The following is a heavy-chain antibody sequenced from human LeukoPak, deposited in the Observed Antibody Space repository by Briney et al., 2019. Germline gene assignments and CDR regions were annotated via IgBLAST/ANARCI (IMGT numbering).Heavy chain of an antibody. CDR1: GFTFSSYG. D-gene: IGHD5-12*01. Sequence: PGSSLRLSCAASGFTFSSYGMQWFRQAPGKGLVGVAVISYDGSNKYYADSVKCRFTISRDNSKNTLYLQMNSLRAEDTAVYYCAVIVATITGPGDYWGQGTLVTVSS. V-gene: IGHV3-30*03. CDR2: ISYDGSNK. J-gene: IGHJ4*02. CDR3: AVIVATITGPGDY.